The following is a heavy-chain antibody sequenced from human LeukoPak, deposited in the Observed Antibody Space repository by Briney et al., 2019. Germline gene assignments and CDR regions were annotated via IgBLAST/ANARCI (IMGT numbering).Heavy chain of an antibody. Sequence: GGSLRLSCAASGFTFSSYWMHWVRQAPGRGLVWVSRLKSDGSTNYADSVKGRFTISRDNTKNTVSLQMNSLRAEDTGVYYCARAPSEIGGYYPEYFRHWGQGTLVTVSS. V-gene: IGHV3-74*01. J-gene: IGHJ1*01. CDR1: GFTFSSYW. CDR2: LKSDGST. D-gene: IGHD3-22*01. CDR3: ARAPSEIGGYYPEYFRH.